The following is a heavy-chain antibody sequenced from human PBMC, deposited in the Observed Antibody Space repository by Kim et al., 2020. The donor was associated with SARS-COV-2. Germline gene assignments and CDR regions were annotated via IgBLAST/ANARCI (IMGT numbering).Heavy chain of an antibody. D-gene: IGHD3-3*01. Sequence: SADSVKGRFTISRDNSKNTLYLQMNSLRAEDTAVYYCAKAPEETIFGVGDWGQGTLVTVSS. V-gene: IGHV3-23*01. CDR3: AKAPEETIFGVGD. J-gene: IGHJ4*02.